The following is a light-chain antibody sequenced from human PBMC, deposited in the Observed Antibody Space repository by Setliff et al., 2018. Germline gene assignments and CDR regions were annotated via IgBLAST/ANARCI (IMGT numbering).Light chain of an antibody. CDR2: DVI. CDR1: SSDVGSYDL. CDR3: ISYTSGTTYV. Sequence: QSALTRPASVSGSPGQSITISCSGTSSDVGSYDLVSWYQQHPGKAPKLIIYDVINRPSGVSDRFSGSKSGNTASLTISGLQAEDEATYYCISYTSGTTYVFGTGTKSPS. J-gene: IGLJ1*01. V-gene: IGLV2-14*03.